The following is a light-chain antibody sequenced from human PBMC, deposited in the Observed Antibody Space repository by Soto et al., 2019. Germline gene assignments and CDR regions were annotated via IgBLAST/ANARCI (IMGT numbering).Light chain of an antibody. Sequence: EMVLTQSPGTLSLSPGERATLSCRASQSVSSSYLAWYQQKPGQAPRLLIYGASSRATAIPARFSGSGSGTDFTLTISRLEPEDCAVYYCQQYGSSLLTFGQGTKVEVK. CDR2: GAS. J-gene: IGKJ1*01. CDR1: QSVSSSY. CDR3: QQYGSSLLT. V-gene: IGKV3-20*01.